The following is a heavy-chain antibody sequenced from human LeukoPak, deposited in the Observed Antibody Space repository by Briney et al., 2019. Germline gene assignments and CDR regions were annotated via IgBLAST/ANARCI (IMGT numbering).Heavy chain of an antibody. CDR2: IFSGGST. J-gene: IGHJ4*02. D-gene: IGHD3-16*01. CDR1: GFIVSSNY. Sequence: GGSLRLSCAASGFIVSSNYVSWVRQAPGKGLEWVSVIFSGGSTYYAHSVKGRFTISRDNSKNTLDLQMNSLGAEDTAVYYCARGGTFFDYWGQGTLVTVSS. V-gene: IGHV3-66*01. CDR3: ARGGTFFDY.